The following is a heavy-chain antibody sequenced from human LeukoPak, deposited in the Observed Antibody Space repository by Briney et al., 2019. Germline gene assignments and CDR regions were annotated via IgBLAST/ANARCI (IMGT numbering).Heavy chain of an antibody. J-gene: IGHJ5*02. CDR2: IYSSGST. V-gene: IGHV4-4*07. CDR3: GRHGYTVVAARRGWFDP. Sequence: SETLSLTCTVSGGSISSYYWSWIRQPAGKGLEWIGRIYSSGSTNYNPSLKSRVTISVDTSKNQFSLKLSSVTAADTAVYYCGRHGYTVVAARRGWFDPWGQGTLVTVSS. CDR1: GGSISSYY. D-gene: IGHD2-15*01.